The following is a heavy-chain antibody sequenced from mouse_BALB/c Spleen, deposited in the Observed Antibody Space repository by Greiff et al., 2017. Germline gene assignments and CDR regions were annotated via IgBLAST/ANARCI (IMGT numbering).Heavy chain of an antibody. Sequence: EVQLQQSGPELVKPGASVKISCKASGYSFTGYFMNWVMQSHGKRLEWIGRINPYNGDTYYNQKFKGKATLTVDKSSSTAHMELRSLATEDSAVYDCASGDYYGSSAMDYWGQGTSVTVSS. D-gene: IGHD1-1*01. CDR1: GYSFTGYF. CDR3: ASGDYYGSSAMDY. J-gene: IGHJ4*01. V-gene: IGHV1-20*02. CDR2: INPYNGDT.